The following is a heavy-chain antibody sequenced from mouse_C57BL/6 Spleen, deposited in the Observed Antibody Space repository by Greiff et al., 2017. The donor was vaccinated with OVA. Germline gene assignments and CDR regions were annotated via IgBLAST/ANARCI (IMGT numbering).Heavy chain of an antibody. CDR1: GFTFSDYY. V-gene: IGHV5-16*01. Sequence: EVKLVESEGGLVQPGSSMKLSCTASGFTFSDYYMAWVRQVPEKGLEWVANINYDGSSTYYLDSLKSRFIISRDNAKNILYLQMSSLKSEDTATYYCARGADAMDYWGQGTSVTVSS. CDR3: ARGADAMDY. J-gene: IGHJ4*01. CDR2: INYDGSST.